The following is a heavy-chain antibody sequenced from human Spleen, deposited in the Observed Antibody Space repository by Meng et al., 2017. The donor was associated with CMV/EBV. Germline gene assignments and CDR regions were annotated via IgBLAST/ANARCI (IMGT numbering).Heavy chain of an antibody. CDR1: GGTFSSYV. CDR2: IIPIFGSA. Sequence: SGGTFSSYVISWVRQAPGQGLEWMGGIIPIFGSANYAQKFQGRVTITADKSTTTAYMELSSLRSDDTAVYYCARDGGRVATSWWFDPWGQGTLVTVSS. J-gene: IGHJ5*02. CDR3: ARDGGRVATSWWFDP. D-gene: IGHD5-12*01. V-gene: IGHV1-69*06.